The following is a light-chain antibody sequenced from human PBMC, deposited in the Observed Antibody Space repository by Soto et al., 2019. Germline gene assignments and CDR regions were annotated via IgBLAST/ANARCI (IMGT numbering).Light chain of an antibody. J-gene: IGLJ1*01. CDR2: EVS. CDR3: SSYTSSSTYV. V-gene: IGLV2-14*01. Sequence: QSALTQPASVSGSPGQSITISCTGTSSDVGGYKYVSWYQQHPGKAPKLMIYEVSNRPSGVSNRFSGSKSGNTASLIISGLQAEDEADYYCSSYTSSSTYVFGPGTKVTVL. CDR1: SSDVGGYKY.